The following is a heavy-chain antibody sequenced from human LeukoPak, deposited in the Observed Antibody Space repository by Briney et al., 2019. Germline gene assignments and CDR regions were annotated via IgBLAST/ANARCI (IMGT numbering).Heavy chain of an antibody. Sequence: GGSLRLYCAASGFTFSSYSMNWVRQAPGKGLEWVSSISSSSSYIYYADSVKGRFTISRDNAKNSLYLQMNSLRAEDTAVYYCARDQEDEPFDYWGQGTLVTVSS. CDR1: GFTFSSYS. CDR3: ARDQEDEPFDY. J-gene: IGHJ4*02. V-gene: IGHV3-21*01. CDR2: ISSSSSYI.